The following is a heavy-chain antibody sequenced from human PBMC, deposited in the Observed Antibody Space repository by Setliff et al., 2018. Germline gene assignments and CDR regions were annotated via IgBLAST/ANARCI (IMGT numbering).Heavy chain of an antibody. V-gene: IGHV4-38-2*01. Sequence: SETLSLTCAVSGYSISSGYYWGWIRQPPGKGLEWIGHIYIGGSANYNPSLKSRVTMSIDTSKNQFSLKLSSVTAADTAVYYCARGRDGYNDFDYWGQGTLVTVSS. D-gene: IGHD5-12*01. CDR1: GYSISSGYY. J-gene: IGHJ4*02. CDR2: IYIGGSA. CDR3: ARGRDGYNDFDY.